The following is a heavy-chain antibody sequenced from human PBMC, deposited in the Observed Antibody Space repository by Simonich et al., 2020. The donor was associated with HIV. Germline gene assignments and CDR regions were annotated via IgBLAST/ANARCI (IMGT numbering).Heavy chain of an antibody. V-gene: IGHV3-9*03. D-gene: IGHD6-6*01. CDR2: ISWNSGSI. CDR1: GFTFEDYA. CDR3: AKDRYSSSSGSFDY. J-gene: IGHJ4*02. Sequence: EVQLVESGGGLVQPGRSLRLSCAASGFTFEDYAMHWVRQAPVKGLEWVSGISWNSGSIGYADSVKGRFTISRDNAKNSLYLQMNSLRAEDMALYYCAKDRYSSSSGSFDYWGQGTLVTVSS.